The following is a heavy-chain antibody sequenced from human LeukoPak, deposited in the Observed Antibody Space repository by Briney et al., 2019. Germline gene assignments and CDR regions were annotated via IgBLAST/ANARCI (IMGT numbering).Heavy chain of an antibody. V-gene: IGHV4-39*01. J-gene: IGHJ4*02. D-gene: IGHD3-22*01. CDR1: GGSISSSSYY. Sequence: SETLSLTCTVSGGSISSSSYYWGWIRQPPGKGLEWLGRIYYSGSTYYNPSLKSRVTISVDTSKNQFSLNLSSVTAADTAVYYCARLYYDSSGYYQICYFDYWGQGTLVTVSS. CDR3: ARLYYDSSGYYQICYFDY. CDR2: IYYSGST.